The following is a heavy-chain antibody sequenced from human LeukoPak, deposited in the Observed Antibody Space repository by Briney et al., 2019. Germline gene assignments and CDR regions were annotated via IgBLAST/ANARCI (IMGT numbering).Heavy chain of an antibody. CDR2: IYYSGST. CDR1: GGSISSYY. D-gene: IGHD3-3*01. Sequence: SETLSLTCTVSGGSISSYYWSWIRQPPGKGLEWIGYIYYSGSTNYNPSLKSRVTISVDTSKNQFSLKLSSVTAADTAVYYCARETGDFWSGLGTKPADYGMDVWGQGTTVTVS. V-gene: IGHV4-59*01. CDR3: ARETGDFWSGLGTKPADYGMDV. J-gene: IGHJ6*02.